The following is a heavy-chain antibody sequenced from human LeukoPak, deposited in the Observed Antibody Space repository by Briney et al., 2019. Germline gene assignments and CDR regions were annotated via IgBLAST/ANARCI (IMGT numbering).Heavy chain of an antibody. Sequence: WGSLRLSCAASGFAFGTYWMSWVRQVPGKGLEWVANIKQDGSENYYLPSVMGRFTVSRDNAKNSLYLQMNSLRAEDTALYYCAREAPGASYSTSDFDYWGQGTLVTVSS. D-gene: IGHD2-2*01. CDR2: IKQDGSEN. V-gene: IGHV3-7*01. CDR3: AREAPGASYSTSDFDY. CDR1: GFAFGTYW. J-gene: IGHJ4*02.